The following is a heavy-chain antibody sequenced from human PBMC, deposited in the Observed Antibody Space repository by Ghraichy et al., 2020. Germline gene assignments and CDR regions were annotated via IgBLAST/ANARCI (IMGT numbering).Heavy chain of an antibody. D-gene: IGHD5-18*01. CDR1: GGSVTSGSFY. CDR2: IYYTGTT. Sequence: SQTLSLTCTISGGSVTSGSFYWSWMRQSPGKGPEWIGYIYYTGTTNYNPSLMGRVSISVDTSKNQFSLRLDSVTAADTAVYSCARGAWIQLWPPDRWGPGALVAGSS. V-gene: IGHV4-61*01. CDR3: ARGAWIQLWPPDR. J-gene: IGHJ5*02.